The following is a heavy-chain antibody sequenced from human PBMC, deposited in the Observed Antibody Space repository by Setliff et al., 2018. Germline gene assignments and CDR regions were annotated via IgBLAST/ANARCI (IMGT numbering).Heavy chain of an antibody. D-gene: IGHD3-16*02. J-gene: IGHJ4*02. CDR2: INPKTGGT. V-gene: IGHV1-2*02. CDR3: AREPYDYIWGSYRSPYFDH. CDR1: GYTFVGYY. Sequence: SVKVSCKASGYTFVGYYLHWVRQAPGQGLEWMGWINPKTGGTNYAQKFQGRVTMTRDASINTAFMHLSSLKSDDMAVYYCAREPYDYIWGSYRSPYFDHWGQGALVTVSS.